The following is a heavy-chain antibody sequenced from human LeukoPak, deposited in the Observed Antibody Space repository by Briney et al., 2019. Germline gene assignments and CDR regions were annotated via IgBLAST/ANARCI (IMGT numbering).Heavy chain of an antibody. D-gene: IGHD6-13*01. V-gene: IGHV3-30*18. J-gene: IGHJ4*02. CDR3: AKSDSSSPLDY. CDR1: GFTFSSYG. Sequence: PGRSLRLSCAASGFTFSSYGMHWVRQAPGKGLEWVAVISYDGSNKYYADSVEGRFTISRDNSKNTLYLQMNSLRAEDTAVYYCAKSDSSSPLDYWGQGTLVTVSS. CDR2: ISYDGSNK.